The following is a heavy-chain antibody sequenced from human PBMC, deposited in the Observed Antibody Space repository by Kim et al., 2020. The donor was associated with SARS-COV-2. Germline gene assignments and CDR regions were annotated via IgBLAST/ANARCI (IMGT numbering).Heavy chain of an antibody. CDR1: GFTFDDFA. Sequence: GGSLRLSCVASGFTFDDFAMHWVRQAPGKGLEWVGGISWNSGVIDYADSVKGRFTISRDNAKNSLYLQMNSLRPEDTALYYCAKDRETVVVDYMDVWGKGTTVTVSS. CDR2: ISWNSGVI. J-gene: IGHJ6*03. D-gene: IGHD2-21*01. CDR3: AKDRETVVVDYMDV. V-gene: IGHV3-9*01.